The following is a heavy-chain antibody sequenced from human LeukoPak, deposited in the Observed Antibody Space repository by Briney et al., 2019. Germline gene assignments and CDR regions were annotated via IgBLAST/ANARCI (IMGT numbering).Heavy chain of an antibody. V-gene: IGHV3-48*03. CDR3: ARGRSGYFFDN. J-gene: IGHJ4*02. Sequence: GGSLRLSCAASGFTFSSYEMNWVRQAPGKGLEWVSYISSSSSTIYYADSVKGRFTISRDNAKNSLYLQMNSLRAEDTAVYYCARGRSGYFFDNWGQGTLVTVSS. CDR2: ISSSSSTI. CDR1: GFTFSSYE.